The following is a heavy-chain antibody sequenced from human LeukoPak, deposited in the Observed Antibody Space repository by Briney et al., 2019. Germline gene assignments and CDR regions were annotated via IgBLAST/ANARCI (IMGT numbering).Heavy chain of an antibody. CDR2: IYYSGST. CDR1: GGSISSGSYY. V-gene: IGHV4-61*01. D-gene: IGHD1-26*01. J-gene: IGHJ5*02. CDR3: ARDAIVGATNWFDP. Sequence: SETLSLTCTVSGGSISSGSYYWGSIRQPPGKGLEWIGYIYYSGSTNYNPSLKSRVTISLDTSKNQFSLKLSSVTAADTAVYYCARDAIVGATNWFDPWGQGTLVTVSS.